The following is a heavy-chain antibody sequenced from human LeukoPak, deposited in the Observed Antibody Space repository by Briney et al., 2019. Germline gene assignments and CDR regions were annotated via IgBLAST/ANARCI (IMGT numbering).Heavy chain of an antibody. J-gene: IGHJ4*02. V-gene: IGHV1-69*13. CDR1: GYTFTSYG. CDR3: AREGAPLGLRLGEFYY. CDR2: IIPIFGTA. Sequence: SVKVSCKASGYTFTSYGISWVRQAPGQGLEWMGGIIPIFGTANYAQKFQGRVTITADESTSTAYMELSSLRSEDTAVYYCAREGAPLGLRLGEFYYWGQGTLVTVSS. D-gene: IGHD3-16*01.